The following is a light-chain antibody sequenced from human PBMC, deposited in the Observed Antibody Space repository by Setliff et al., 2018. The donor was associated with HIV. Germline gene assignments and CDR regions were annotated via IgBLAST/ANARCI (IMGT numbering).Light chain of an antibody. CDR1: NSDIGGYNY. Sequence: QSVLTQPASVSGSPGQSITISCTGTNSDIGGYNYVSWYQQLPGEAPKLIIFQLINRPSGVSDRFSGSKSGNTASLTISGLQAEDEADYYCTSYTSSSPSFGGGTKVTV. CDR2: QLI. CDR3: TSYTSSSPS. V-gene: IGLV2-14*01. J-gene: IGLJ2*01.